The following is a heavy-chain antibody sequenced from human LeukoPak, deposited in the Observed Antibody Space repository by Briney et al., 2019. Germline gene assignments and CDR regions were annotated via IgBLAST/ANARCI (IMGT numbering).Heavy chain of an antibody. Sequence: GGSLRLSCAASGFTFSGHNMNWVRQAPGKGREWISFVSISSGTIYYADSVNGRFRISRDNAKSSLDLEMNSLRAEDTAVYYCARAMSTFGGVRNYFDSWGQGTLVTVSS. CDR1: GFTFSGHN. V-gene: IGHV3-48*04. J-gene: IGHJ4*02. CDR2: VSISSGTI. D-gene: IGHD3-16*01. CDR3: ARAMSTFGGVRNYFDS.